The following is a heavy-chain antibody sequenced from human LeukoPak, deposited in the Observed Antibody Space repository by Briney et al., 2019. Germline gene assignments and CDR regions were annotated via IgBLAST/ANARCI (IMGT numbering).Heavy chain of an antibody. CDR2: ISGSGGST. CDR1: GFTFSSYA. J-gene: IGHJ4*02. V-gene: IGHV3-23*01. D-gene: IGHD1-7*01. CDR3: AGENYRGDFDY. Sequence: GGSLRLSCAASGFTFSSYAMSWVRQAPGKGLEWVSAISGSGGSTYYADSVKGRFTISRDNAKNSLYLQMNSLRAEDTAVYYCAGENYRGDFDYWGQGTLVTVSS.